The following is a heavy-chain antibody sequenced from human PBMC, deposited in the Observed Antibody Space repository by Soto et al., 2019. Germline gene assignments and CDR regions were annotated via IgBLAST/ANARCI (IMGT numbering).Heavy chain of an antibody. D-gene: IGHD6-19*01. V-gene: IGHV3-11*01. CDR3: AKDKDSSGWNFAGLDY. Sequence: QVHLVESGGGLVKPGGSLRLSCAASGFTFSDYYMAWIRQAPGKGLEWVSFISGSGGSTYYADSVKGRFTISRDNSKNTLYLQMNSLRAEDTAVYYCAKDKDSSGWNFAGLDYWGQGTLVTVSS. CDR2: ISGSGGST. J-gene: IGHJ4*02. CDR1: GFTFSDYY.